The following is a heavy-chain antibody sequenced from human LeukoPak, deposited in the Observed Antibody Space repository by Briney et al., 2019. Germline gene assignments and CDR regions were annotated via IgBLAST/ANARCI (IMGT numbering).Heavy chain of an antibody. CDR2: VSTSGSYI. J-gene: IGHJ4*02. CDR1: GFTFGSYS. CDR3: ASQTPRRLPIAVADYFDY. D-gene: IGHD6-19*01. Sequence: VKPGGSLRLACAVSGFTFGSYSMNWVRQAPGKGLEWVSFVSTSGSYIYYADSVKGRFTISRDNAKNSLYLQMNSLRAEDTAVCYCASQTPRRLPIAVADYFDYWGQGTLVTVSS. V-gene: IGHV3-21*01.